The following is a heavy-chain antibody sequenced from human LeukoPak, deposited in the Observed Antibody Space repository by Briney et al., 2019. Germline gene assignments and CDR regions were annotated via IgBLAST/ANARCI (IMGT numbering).Heavy chain of an antibody. CDR1: GGSFSGYY. D-gene: IGHD6-13*01. CDR2: IDHSGRT. Sequence: SETLSLTCAVHGGSFSGYYWSWIRQPPGKGLEWIGEIDHSGRTNSNPSLKSRVTISVDMSKNQFSLRLSSVTAADTAVYYCARKSIAVAGRKPYDYWDQGTLVTVSS. J-gene: IGHJ4*02. CDR3: ARKSIAVAGRKPYDY. V-gene: IGHV4-34*01.